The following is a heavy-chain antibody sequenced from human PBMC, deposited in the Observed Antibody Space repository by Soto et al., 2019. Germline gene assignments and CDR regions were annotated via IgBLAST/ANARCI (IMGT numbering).Heavy chain of an antibody. J-gene: IGHJ6*02. V-gene: IGHV1-69*13. Sequence: GASVKVSCKASGDTFSSYAISWVRQAPGKGLEWMGKIIPTFGRTNYAQKFQGRLTISADDSTSTAYMELSSLLSEDTAVYYCARDTLISFAMDVWGQGTRVTVSS. CDR2: IIPTFGRT. CDR1: GDTFSSYA. D-gene: IGHD2-8*01. CDR3: ARDTLISFAMDV.